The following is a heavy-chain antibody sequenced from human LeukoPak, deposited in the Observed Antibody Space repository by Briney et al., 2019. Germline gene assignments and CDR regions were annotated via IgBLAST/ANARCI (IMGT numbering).Heavy chain of an antibody. V-gene: IGHV3-48*01. J-gene: IGHJ6*02. CDR1: GFTFSSYS. CDR2: ISSSTNTI. D-gene: IGHD3-9*01. Sequence: GGSLRLSCAASGFTFSSYSMNWVRQAPGKGLEWVSYISSSTNTIYYADSVKGRFTISRDNAKNSLFLQMNSLRAEDTAVYYCAKDLTGYNFYYYDMDVWGQGTTVTVSS. CDR3: AKDLTGYNFYYYDMDV.